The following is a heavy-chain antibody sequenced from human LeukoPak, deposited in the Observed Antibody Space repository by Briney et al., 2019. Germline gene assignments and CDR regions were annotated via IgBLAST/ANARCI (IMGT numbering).Heavy chain of an antibody. D-gene: IGHD6-13*01. Sequence: SETLSLTCAVSGGSISSSNWWSWVRQPPGKGLEWIGEIYHSGSTNYNPSLKSRVTISVDRSKNHFSLKLSSVTAADTAVYYCASTTIAAAGPAARDYWGQGTLVTVSS. J-gene: IGHJ4*02. CDR1: GGSISSSNW. CDR3: ASTTIAAAGPAARDY. V-gene: IGHV4-4*02. CDR2: IYHSGST.